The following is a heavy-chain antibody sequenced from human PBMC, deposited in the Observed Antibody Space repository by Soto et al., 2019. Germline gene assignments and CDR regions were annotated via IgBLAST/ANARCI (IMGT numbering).Heavy chain of an antibody. Sequence: GGSLRLSCAASGFTFSDYAMSWVRQAPGKGLEWVSGISSSEDITKYADSVKGRFTISRDNSKNTLYLQMNSLRAEDTAVYYCAKEKRYYDFWSGYYHAYYYYMDVWGKGTTVTVSS. J-gene: IGHJ6*03. D-gene: IGHD3-3*01. CDR2: ISSSEDIT. CDR1: GFTFSDYA. V-gene: IGHV3-23*01. CDR3: AKEKRYYDFWSGYYHAYYYYMDV.